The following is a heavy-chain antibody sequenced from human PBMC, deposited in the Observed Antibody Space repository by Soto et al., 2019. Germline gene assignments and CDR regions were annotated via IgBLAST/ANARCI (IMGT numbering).Heavy chain of an antibody. D-gene: IGHD6-13*01. Sequence: PSETLSLTCTFAGGSISSYYWGWIRQPPGKGLEWIGHIYYSGSTNYNPSLKSRVTISVDTSKNQFSLKLSSVTAADTAVYYCATFSAAQQGYYFDSWGQGTTVTVSS. J-gene: IGHJ4*02. CDR3: ATFSAAQQGYYFDS. V-gene: IGHV4-59*01. CDR2: IYYSGST. CDR1: GGSISSYY.